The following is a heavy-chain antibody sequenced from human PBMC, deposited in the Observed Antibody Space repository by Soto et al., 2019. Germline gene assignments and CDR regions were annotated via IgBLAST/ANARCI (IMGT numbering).Heavy chain of an antibody. CDR3: AIYSQMDCSGGSCYFDY. Sequence: ASVKVSCKASGYTFTSYDINWVRQATGQGLEWMGWMNPNSGNTGYAQKFQGRVTMTRNTSISTAYMELRSLRSDDTAVYYCAIYSQMDCSGGSCYFDYWGQGTLVTVSS. V-gene: IGHV1-8*01. CDR1: GYTFTSYD. CDR2: MNPNSGNT. J-gene: IGHJ4*02. D-gene: IGHD2-15*01.